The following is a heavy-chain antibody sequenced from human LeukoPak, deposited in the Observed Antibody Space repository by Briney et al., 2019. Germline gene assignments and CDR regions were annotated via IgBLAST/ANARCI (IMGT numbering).Heavy chain of an antibody. CDR1: GGSISSSNW. CDR3: ARGWPSQWYPNKIWFDP. D-gene: IGHD2-8*01. V-gene: IGHV4-4*02. Sequence: SETLSLTCAVSGGSISSSNWWSWVRQPPGKGLEWIGEIYHSGSTNYNPSLKSRVTISVDKSKNQFSLNLGSVTAADTAVYYCARGWPSQWYPNKIWFDPWGQGTLVTVSS. J-gene: IGHJ5*02. CDR2: IYHSGST.